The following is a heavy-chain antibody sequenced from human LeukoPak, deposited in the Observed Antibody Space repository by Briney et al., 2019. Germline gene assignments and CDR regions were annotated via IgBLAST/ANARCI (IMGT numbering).Heavy chain of an antibody. CDR3: ARDFSSGWYLDAFDV. CDR1: GFTFNTYA. D-gene: IGHD6-19*01. V-gene: IGHV3-30*03. J-gene: IGHJ3*01. Sequence: PGGSLRLSCAGSGFTFNTYAMHWVRQAPGKGLEWVAVISYDGTKKYYADSVKGRFTISRDNSKTTLYLQMDSLRAEDTAVYYCARDFSSGWYLDAFDVWGQGTMVTVSS. CDR2: ISYDGTKK.